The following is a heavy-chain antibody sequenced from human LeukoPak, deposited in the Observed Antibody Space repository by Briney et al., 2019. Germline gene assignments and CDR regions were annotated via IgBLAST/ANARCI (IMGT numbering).Heavy chain of an antibody. CDR1: GGSFSGYY. J-gene: IGHJ4*02. V-gene: IGHV4-34*01. CDR2: INHSGST. CDR3: ARGRQSGYSQLLDY. Sequence: SSETLSLTCAVYGGSFSGYYWSWIRQPPGKGLEWIGEINHSGSTNYNPSLKSRVTISVDTSKNQFSQKLSSVTAADTAVYYCARGRQSGYSQLLDYWGQGTLVTVSS. D-gene: IGHD3-3*01.